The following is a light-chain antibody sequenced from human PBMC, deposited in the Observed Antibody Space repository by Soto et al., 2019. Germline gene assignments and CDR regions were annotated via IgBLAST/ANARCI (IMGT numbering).Light chain of an antibody. J-gene: IGKJ1*01. CDR2: KAS. V-gene: IGKV1-5*03. CDR3: QHYKTYPWT. CDR1: ESVNSW. Sequence: DIQMTQSPSTLSSSVGDRVTLTCRASESVNSWVAWYQQKPGKAPKLLIYKASSLESGVPSRFRGSGSGTEFTLTISSLQPDDLESYYCQHYKTYPWTFGQGTKVDIK.